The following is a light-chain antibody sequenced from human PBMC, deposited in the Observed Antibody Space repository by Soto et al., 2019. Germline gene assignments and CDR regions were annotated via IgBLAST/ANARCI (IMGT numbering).Light chain of an antibody. J-gene: IGKJ1*01. CDR2: DAS. CDR1: QSISTW. Sequence: DIQMTQSPSTLSASVGDRVTITCRASQSISTWLAWYQQKPGKAPELLIYDASTLQSGVPSRFSGSGSGTELTLTITNLQPDDFATYYCQQYNSSSTFGQGTKVEVK. V-gene: IGKV1-5*01. CDR3: QQYNSSST.